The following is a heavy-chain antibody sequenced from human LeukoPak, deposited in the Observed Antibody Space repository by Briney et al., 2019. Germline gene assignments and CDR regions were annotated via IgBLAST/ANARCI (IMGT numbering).Heavy chain of an antibody. V-gene: IGHV4-34*01. CDR1: GGSFSGYY. Sequence: SETLSLTCAVYGGSFSGYYWSWIRQPPGKGLEWIGEINHSGSTNYNPSLKSRVTISVDTSKNQFSLKLSSVTAADTAVYYCARGKILYDSSGYYPTPYFDYGGQGPLVTVSS. J-gene: IGHJ4*02. D-gene: IGHD3-22*01. CDR3: ARGKILYDSSGYYPTPYFDY. CDR2: INHSGST.